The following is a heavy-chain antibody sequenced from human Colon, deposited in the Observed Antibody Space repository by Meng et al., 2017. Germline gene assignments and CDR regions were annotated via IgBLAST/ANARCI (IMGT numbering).Heavy chain of an antibody. CDR2: ISQSGTT. CDR1: SGSLSSSNW. V-gene: IGHV4-4*02. Sequence: QVQRQEAAPGLVKPSGTWSLTCAVSSGSLSSSNWWSWVRQPPGKGLEWIGEISQSGTTYYNPSLKSRVTITGDWSKNQFSLNLNSVTAADTALYYCVRQGMTSYSWGYWGQGTLVTVSS. J-gene: IGHJ4*02. D-gene: IGHD3-9*01. CDR3: VRQGMTSYSWGY.